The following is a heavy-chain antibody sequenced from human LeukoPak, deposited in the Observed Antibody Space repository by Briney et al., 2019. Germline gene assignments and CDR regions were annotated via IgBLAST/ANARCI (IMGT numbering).Heavy chain of an antibody. CDR2: IPYDGSNE. Sequence: PGGSLRLSCAASGFTFSTYGMHWVRQAPGKGLEWVAVIPYDGSNEYYADSVKGRFTISRDNSKNTLYLQMSSLRAEDTAVYYCAKEFNRGLPDYWGQGTLVTVPS. CDR1: GFTFSTYG. J-gene: IGHJ4*02. V-gene: IGHV3-30*18. CDR3: AKEFNRGLPDY. D-gene: IGHD2-21*01.